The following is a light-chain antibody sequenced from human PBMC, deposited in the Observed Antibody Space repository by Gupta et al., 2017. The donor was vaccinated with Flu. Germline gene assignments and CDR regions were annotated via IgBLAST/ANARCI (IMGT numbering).Light chain of an antibody. CDR2: WAS. J-gene: IGKJ4*01. CDR3: QQDDRTPPT. Sequence: SVGERAAINCKSSQSVLYSSNNKNYLAWYQQKPGQPPKLLISWASTRESGVPDRFSGSGSGTDFTLTISSLQAEDVAVYFCQQDDRTPPTFGGGTKVEIK. CDR1: QSVLYSSNNKNY. V-gene: IGKV4-1*01.